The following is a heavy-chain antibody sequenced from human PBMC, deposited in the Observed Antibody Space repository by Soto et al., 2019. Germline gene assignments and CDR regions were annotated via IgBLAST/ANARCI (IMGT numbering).Heavy chain of an antibody. CDR3: VMDIVVVPAAPGPYGMDV. Sequence: ASVKVSCKASGYTFTGYYMHWVRQAPGQGLEWMGWINPNSGGTNYAQKFQGRVTMTRDTSISTAYMELSRLRSDDTAVYYCVMDIVVVPAAPGPYGMDVWGQGTTVTAP. J-gene: IGHJ6*02. D-gene: IGHD2-2*03. CDR2: INPNSGGT. CDR1: GYTFTGYY. V-gene: IGHV1-2*02.